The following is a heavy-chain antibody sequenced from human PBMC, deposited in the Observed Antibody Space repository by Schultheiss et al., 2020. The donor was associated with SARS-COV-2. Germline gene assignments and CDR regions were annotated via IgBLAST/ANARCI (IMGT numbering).Heavy chain of an antibody. CDR3: ARVRDYYDSSGYPFDY. V-gene: IGHV4-59*08. CDR1: GGSISSYY. D-gene: IGHD3-22*01. J-gene: IGHJ4*02. Sequence: SETLSLTCTVSGGSISSYYWSWIRQPPGKGLEWIGYIYYSGSTNYNPSLKSRVTISVDTSKNQFSLKLSSVTAADTAVYYCARVRDYYDSSGYPFDYWGQGTLVTVSS. CDR2: IYYSGST.